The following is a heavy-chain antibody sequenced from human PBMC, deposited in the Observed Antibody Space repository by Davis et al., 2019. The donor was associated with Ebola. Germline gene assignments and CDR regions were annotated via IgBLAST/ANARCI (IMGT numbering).Heavy chain of an antibody. D-gene: IGHD3-3*01. V-gene: IGHV3-15*04. J-gene: IGHJ4*02. CDR3: TTDLVWSGHHDY. CDR2: IGIEAENKTT. Sequence: GESLKISCAASEFSFSSYAMSWVRQAPGKGLEWVGRIGIEAENKTTDNAASLKGRFILSRDDSKSTLYLHMSSLKAEDTAVYYCTTDLVWSGHHDYWGQGTLVTVSA. CDR1: EFSFSSYA.